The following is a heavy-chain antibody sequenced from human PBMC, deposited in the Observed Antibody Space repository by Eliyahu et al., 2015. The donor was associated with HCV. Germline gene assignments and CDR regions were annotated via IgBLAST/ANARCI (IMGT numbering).Heavy chain of an antibody. Sequence: QVQLVQSGTEVKKPGASVKVSCKASGYTFTSYDINWVRQATGQGLEWMGWMNPYSANTGYAEKFQGRVTMTRNTSISTAYMELSSLRSEDTAVYYCARVVRGTVIKPWTYYFDYWGQGTLVTVSS. D-gene: IGHD3/OR15-3a*01. CDR3: ARVVRGTVIKPWTYYFDY. V-gene: IGHV1-8*01. CDR1: GYTFTSYD. CDR2: MNPYSANT. J-gene: IGHJ4*02.